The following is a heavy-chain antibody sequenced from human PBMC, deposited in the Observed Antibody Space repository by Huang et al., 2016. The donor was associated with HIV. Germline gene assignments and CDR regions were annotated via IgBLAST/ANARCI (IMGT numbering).Heavy chain of an antibody. V-gene: IGHV1-69*13. J-gene: IGHJ4*02. CDR3: ARGSLEYSVSSSLDY. Sequence: QVQLLQSGAEVKKPGSSVKVSCKASGGPFRSYSIAWVRQAPGQGLEWMASHMPGFDSPNYAQKLQGRVRVTADESTSPVYMELRDLRPDDTAVYFCARGSLEYSVSSSLDYWGQGTHVTVSS. D-gene: IGHD4-4*01. CDR1: GGPFRSYS. CDR2: HMPGFDSP.